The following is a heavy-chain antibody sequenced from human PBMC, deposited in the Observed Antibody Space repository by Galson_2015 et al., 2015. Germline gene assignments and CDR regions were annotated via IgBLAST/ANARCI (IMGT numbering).Heavy chain of an antibody. Sequence: CAISGDSVSSNNAAWNWIRQPPSRGLEWLGRTYYRSKWYNDYAVSVKSRITINPDTSKNQFSLQLNSVTPEDTAVYYCARAYKYYYGSGSGYYFGMDVWGQGTTVTVSS. D-gene: IGHD3-10*01. CDR3: ARAYKYYYGSGSGYYFGMDV. J-gene: IGHJ6*02. V-gene: IGHV6-1*01. CDR1: GDSVSSNNAA. CDR2: TYYRSKWYN.